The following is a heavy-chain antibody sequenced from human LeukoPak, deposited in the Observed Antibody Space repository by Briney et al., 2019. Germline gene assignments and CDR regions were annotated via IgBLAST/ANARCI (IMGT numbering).Heavy chain of an antibody. CDR2: IYTSGST. CDR3: ARDPKATIEAYDI. D-gene: IGHD5-12*01. Sequence: SETLSLTCTVSGGSISSGSYYWSWIRQPAGKGLEWTGRIYTSGSTNYNPSLKSRVTISVDTSKNQFSLKLSSVTAADTAVYYCARDPKATIEAYDIWGQGTLVTVSS. J-gene: IGHJ3*02. CDR1: GGSISSGSYY. V-gene: IGHV4-61*02.